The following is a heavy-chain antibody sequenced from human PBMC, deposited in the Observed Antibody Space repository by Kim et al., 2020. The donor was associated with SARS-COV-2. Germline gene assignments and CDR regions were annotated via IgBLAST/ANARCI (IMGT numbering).Heavy chain of an antibody. D-gene: IGHD3-10*01. Sequence: GGSLRLSCVASGFTFDIYAMTWFRQAPGNGLEWVSVIRGGGVNKFYADSVRGRVTISRDKYKNKLFLQMNSLRDEDTAWSYLAKGVGLVHDNYYYH. CDR2: IRGGGVNK. V-gene: IGHV3-23*01. CDR1: GFTFDIYA. CDR3: AKGVGLVHDNYYYH. J-gene: IGHJ6*01.